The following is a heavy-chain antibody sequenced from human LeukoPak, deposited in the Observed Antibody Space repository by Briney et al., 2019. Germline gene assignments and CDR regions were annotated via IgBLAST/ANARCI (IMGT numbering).Heavy chain of an antibody. D-gene: IGHD1-20*01. J-gene: IGHJ4*02. CDR3: ARVGNWTDPNTYFAY. CDR2: IYHSGST. V-gene: IGHV4-38-2*02. CDR1: GYSISSGYY. Sequence: SETLSLTCTVSGYSISSGYYWGWIRQPPGKGLEWIGSIYHSGSTYYNPSLKSRVTISVDTSKNQFSLKLSSVTAADTAVYYCARVGNWTDPNTYFAYWGQGTLVTVSS.